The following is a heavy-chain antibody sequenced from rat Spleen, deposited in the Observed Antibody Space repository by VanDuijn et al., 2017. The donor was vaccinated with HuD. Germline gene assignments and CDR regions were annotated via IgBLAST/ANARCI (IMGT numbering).Heavy chain of an antibody. CDR2: INNAGTT. CDR1: FYSITSSYR. D-gene: IGHD1-10*01. Sequence: EVLLQESGPGLVKPSQSLSLTCSVTFYSITSSYRWNWIRKFPGNKLEWMGYINNAGTTNYNPSLKSRISITRDTSKNQFFLQVNSVTTEDTATYYCARDNNYKAYWGQGVMVTVSS. V-gene: IGHV3-3*01. J-gene: IGHJ2*01. CDR3: ARDNNYKAY.